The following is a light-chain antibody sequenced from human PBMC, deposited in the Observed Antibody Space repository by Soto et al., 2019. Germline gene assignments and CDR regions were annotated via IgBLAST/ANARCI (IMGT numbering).Light chain of an antibody. Sequence: EIVMTQSPATLSVSPGERATLSCRASQSVSSNLAWYQQKPGQAPRLLIYDVSSRATGIPARFSGSGSGTDFTLTISSLEPEDFAVYYCQQRYNSLTFGGGTKVDIK. V-gene: IGKV3D-15*01. CDR2: DVS. CDR3: QQRYNSLT. J-gene: IGKJ4*01. CDR1: QSVSSN.